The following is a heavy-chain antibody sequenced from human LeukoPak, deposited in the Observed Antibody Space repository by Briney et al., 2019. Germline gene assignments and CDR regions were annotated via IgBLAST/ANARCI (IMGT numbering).Heavy chain of an antibody. D-gene: IGHD3-22*01. V-gene: IGHV3-30*04. CDR1: GFSFSSFA. CDR2: ISYEGRNK. J-gene: IGHJ3*02. CDR3: ARDYYYDTTGSDTFDI. Sequence: PGRSLRLSCAASGFSFSSFAMHWDRQAPGKGLEWVAFISYEGRNKYYADYVKGRFTISRDNSKNTLYLQMNSLRAEDTAVYHCARDYYYDTTGSDTFDIWGQGTMVTVSS.